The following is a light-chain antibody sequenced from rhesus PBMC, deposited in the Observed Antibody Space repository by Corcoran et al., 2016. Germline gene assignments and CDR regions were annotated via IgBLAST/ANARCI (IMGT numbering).Light chain of an antibody. CDR2: GAS. J-gene: IGKJ1*01. V-gene: IGKV1S17*01. CDR1: QGITND. CDR3: PHYYSTPRT. Sequence: DIQMTQSPSSLSASVGDRVTITCRASQGITNDLAWYQQKPGETPNLLIYGASRLQCGIPSRFSGSGSGTDFTLTIRSLQSEDFSTYYCPHYYSTPRTFGQGTKVEIK.